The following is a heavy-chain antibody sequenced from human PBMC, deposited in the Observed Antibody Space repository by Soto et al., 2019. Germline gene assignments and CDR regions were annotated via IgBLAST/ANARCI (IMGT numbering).Heavy chain of an antibody. D-gene: IGHD2-15*01. CDR3: ARRYCSGGSCYSGSYYFDY. CDR2: ISAYNGNT. CDR1: GYTFTSYG. J-gene: IGHJ4*02. V-gene: IGHV1-18*04. Sequence: GASVKVSCKASGYTFTSYGISWVRQAPGQGLEWMGWISAYNGNTNYAQKLQGRVTMTTDTSTSTAYMELRSLRSDDTAVYYCARRYCSGGSCYSGSYYFDYWGQGTLVTVSS.